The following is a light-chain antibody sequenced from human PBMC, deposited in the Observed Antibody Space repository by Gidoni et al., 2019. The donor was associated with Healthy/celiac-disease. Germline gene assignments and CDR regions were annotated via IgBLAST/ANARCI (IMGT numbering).Light chain of an antibody. CDR1: TLGDKY. Sequence: SSELTQPPSLSVSPGQTASITCSGDTLGDKYACWYQQKPGQSPVLVIYQDSKRPSGIPERFSGSNSGNTATLTISGTQAMDEADYYCQAWDSSTVVFGGGTKLTVL. J-gene: IGLJ2*01. CDR3: QAWDSSTVV. CDR2: QDS. V-gene: IGLV3-1*01.